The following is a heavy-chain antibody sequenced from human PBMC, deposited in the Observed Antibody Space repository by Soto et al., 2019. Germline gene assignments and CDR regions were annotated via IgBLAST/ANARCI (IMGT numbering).Heavy chain of an antibody. CDR1: GGTFSSYA. D-gene: IGHD5-12*01. Sequence: VKVSCKASGGTFSSYAISWVRQAPGQGLEWMGGIIPIFGTANYAQKFQGRVTITADESTSTAYMELSSLRSEDTAVYYCARGGRSGYDSYYYYGMDVWGQGTTVTVSS. V-gene: IGHV1-69*01. CDR3: ARGGRSGYDSYYYYGMDV. J-gene: IGHJ6*02. CDR2: IIPIFGTA.